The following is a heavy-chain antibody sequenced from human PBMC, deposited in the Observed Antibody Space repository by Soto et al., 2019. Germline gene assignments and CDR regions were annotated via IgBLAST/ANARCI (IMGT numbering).Heavy chain of an antibody. D-gene: IGHD6-6*01. CDR1: GGTMRRGADY. J-gene: IGHJ4*02. CDR2: IYYDGNT. V-gene: IGHV4-39*01. CDR3: ARSSITPRLFMSPFAY. Sequence: ETLRGRYSGSGGTMRRGADYGCRIRLAPGEGLECIGNIYYDGNTYYNPSLKSRVTISLDTSKNQFSLRLNSVTAADTAVYYCARSSITPRLFMSPFAYWGQGPLVTVS.